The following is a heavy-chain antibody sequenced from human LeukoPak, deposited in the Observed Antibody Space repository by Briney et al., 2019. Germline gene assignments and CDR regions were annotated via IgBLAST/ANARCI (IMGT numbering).Heavy chain of an antibody. CDR1: GFTFSSYE. J-gene: IGHJ4*02. V-gene: IGHV3-48*03. CDR3: KEVDY. Sequence: GGSLRLSCAASGFTFSSYEMNWVRQAPGKGLEWVSYISSSGGTIYYADSVKGRFTISRDNSKNTLYLQMNSLRVEDTAVYYCKEVDYWGQGTLVTVSS. CDR2: ISSSGGTI.